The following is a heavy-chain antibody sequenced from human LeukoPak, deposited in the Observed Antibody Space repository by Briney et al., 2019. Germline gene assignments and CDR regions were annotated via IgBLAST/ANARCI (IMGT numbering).Heavy chain of an antibody. V-gene: IGHV1-18*01. J-gene: IGHJ4*02. CDR2: ISAYNGNT. D-gene: IGHD6-6*01. CDR3: ARSSSIPPPYYFDY. Sequence: ASVKVSCKASGYTFTSYGISWVRQAPGQGFEWMGWISAYNGNTNYAQKLQGRVTMTTDTSTSTAYMELRSLRSDDTAIYFCARSSSIPPPYYFDYWGQGTLVTVSS. CDR1: GYTFTSYG.